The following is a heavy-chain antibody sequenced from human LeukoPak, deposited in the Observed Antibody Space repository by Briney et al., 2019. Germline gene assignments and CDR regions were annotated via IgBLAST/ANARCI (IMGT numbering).Heavy chain of an antibody. CDR2: INDGNGNT. CDR3: ARGAKFRSYGSGTYYTSLPFDP. CDR1: GGTFSSYA. V-gene: IGHV1-3*03. J-gene: IGHJ5*02. Sequence: ASVKVSCKASGGTFSSYAINWVRQAPGQGLEWMGCINDGNGNTKYSQEFQGRVTSTRDTSASTAYMELSSLRSEDMAVYYCARGAKFRSYGSGTYYTSLPFDPWGQGTLVTVSS. D-gene: IGHD3-10*01.